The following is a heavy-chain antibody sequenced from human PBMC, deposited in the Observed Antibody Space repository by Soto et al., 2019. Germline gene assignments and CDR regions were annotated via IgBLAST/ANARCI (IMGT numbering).Heavy chain of an antibody. V-gene: IGHV1-69*12. Sequence: QVQLVQSGAEVKEPGSSVNVSCKTSGGTFGNTAVTWVRQVPGQGLEWIGGIVALFGTANYAQKFRGRVMITADESTSTAYMALSSLRSDDTAIYYCASDGDPGYAFWSAPFGGGRFDPGGQSTVVTV. CDR3: ASDGDPGYAFWSAPFGGGRFDP. CDR1: GGTFGNTA. D-gene: IGHD3-3*01. J-gene: IGHJ5*02. CDR2: IVALFGTA.